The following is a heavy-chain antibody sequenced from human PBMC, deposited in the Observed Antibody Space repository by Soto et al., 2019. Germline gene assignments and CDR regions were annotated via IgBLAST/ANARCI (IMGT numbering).Heavy chain of an antibody. Sequence: PSETLSLTCTVSGGSISSYYWSWIRQPPGKGLEWIGYIYYSGSTNYNPSLKSRVTISVDTSKNQLSLKLSSVTAADTAVYYCARYSSSWYLFDYWGQGTLVTVSS. J-gene: IGHJ4*02. D-gene: IGHD6-13*01. CDR1: GGSISSYY. CDR3: ARYSSSWYLFDY. CDR2: IYYSGST. V-gene: IGHV4-59*01.